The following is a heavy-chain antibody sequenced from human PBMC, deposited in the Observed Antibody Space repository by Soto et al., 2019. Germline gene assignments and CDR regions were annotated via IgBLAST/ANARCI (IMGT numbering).Heavy chain of an antibody. J-gene: IGHJ4*02. CDR2: IYYSGST. D-gene: IGHD4-17*01. CDR1: GGSISSGDYF. V-gene: IGHV4-30-4*01. Sequence: QVQLQESGPGLVKPSQTLSLTCTVSGGSISSGDYFWSWIRQPPGKGLEWIGYIYYSGSTYYNPSLKSRVTISVDTSKNQFSLKLRSVTAADTAVYYCARTGGRYDSVDYVELDWGQGTLVTVSS. CDR3: ARTGGRYDSVDYVELD.